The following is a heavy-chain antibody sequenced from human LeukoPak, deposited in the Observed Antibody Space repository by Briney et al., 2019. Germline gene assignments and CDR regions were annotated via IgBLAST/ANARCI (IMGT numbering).Heavy chain of an antibody. CDR1: GGSFSGYY. V-gene: IGHV4-34*01. CDR2: IYYTGST. D-gene: IGHD2-15*01. CDR3: ARADCSGGSCRSDY. Sequence: PSETLSLTCAVYGGSFSGYYWSWIRQPPGKGLEWIGTIYYTGSTYYNPSLKSRVTISVDMSKNQFSLKLSSVTAADTAVYYCARADCSGGSCRSDYWGQGALVAVSS. J-gene: IGHJ4*02.